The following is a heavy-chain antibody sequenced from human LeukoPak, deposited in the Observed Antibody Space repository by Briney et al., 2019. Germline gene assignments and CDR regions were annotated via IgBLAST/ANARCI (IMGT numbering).Heavy chain of an antibody. V-gene: IGHV4-30-2*01. CDR1: GDSISSDGYS. Sequence: SQTLSLTCAVSGDSISSDGYSWSWIRQPPGKGLEWNGYIYHSGSTYYTPSLESRVTISVDRSKNQFSLKLSSVTAADTAVYYCARETRYCSGGSCYSGMDVWGQGTTVTVSS. CDR3: ARETRYCSGGSCYSGMDV. D-gene: IGHD2-15*01. J-gene: IGHJ6*02. CDR2: IYHSGST.